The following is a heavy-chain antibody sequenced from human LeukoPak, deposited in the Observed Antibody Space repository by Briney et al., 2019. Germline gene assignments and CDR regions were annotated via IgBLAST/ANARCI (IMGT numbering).Heavy chain of an antibody. CDR1: GFTFSTHG. CDR3: ARARSTYCSGDGCYSSDLDS. D-gene: IGHD2-15*01. V-gene: IGHV3-30*03. J-gene: IGHJ4*02. Sequence: GGSLRLSCAASGFTFSTHGMHWVRQAPGKGLEWLALISYDGSKTYYADSVKGRFTISRDNSKNTLYLQMNSLRAEDTAVYYCARARSTYCSGDGCYSSDLDSWGQETLVTVSS. CDR2: ISYDGSKT.